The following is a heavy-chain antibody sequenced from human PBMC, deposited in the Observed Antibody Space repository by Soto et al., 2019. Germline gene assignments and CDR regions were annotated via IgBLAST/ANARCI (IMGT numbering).Heavy chain of an antibody. Sequence: SETLSLTCAVYGGSFSGYYWSWIRQPPGKGLEWIGEINHSGSTNYNPSLKSRVTISVDTSKNQFSLKLSSVTAADTAVYYCARGRTGSYDFWSGYNGNWFDPWGQGTLVTVSS. D-gene: IGHD3-3*01. V-gene: IGHV4-34*01. CDR1: GGSFSGYY. CDR2: INHSGST. CDR3: ARGRTGSYDFWSGYNGNWFDP. J-gene: IGHJ5*02.